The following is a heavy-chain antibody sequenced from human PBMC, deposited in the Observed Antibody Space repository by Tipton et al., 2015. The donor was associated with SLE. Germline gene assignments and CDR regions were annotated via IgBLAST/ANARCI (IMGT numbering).Heavy chain of an antibody. CDR3: ARDISGYSSSWFYYYSAMDV. V-gene: IGHV4-34*01. D-gene: IGHD6-13*01. J-gene: IGHJ6*02. CDR2: INHSGST. CDR1: GGSFSGYS. Sequence: TLSLTCAVYGGSFSGYSWSWIRQPPGKGLEWIGEINHSGSTNYNPSPKSRVTISLDTSKNQFSLKLTSVTTADTAVYHCARDISGYSSSWFYYYSAMDVWGQGTTVTVSS.